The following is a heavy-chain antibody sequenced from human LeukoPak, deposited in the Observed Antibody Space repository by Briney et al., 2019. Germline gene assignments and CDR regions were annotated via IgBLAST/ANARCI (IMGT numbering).Heavy chain of an antibody. J-gene: IGHJ4*02. CDR2: IYYSGST. V-gene: IGHV4-39*01. D-gene: IGHD3-10*01. Sequence: SETLSLTCTVSGSSISSGGYYWGWIRQPPGKGLEWIGSIYYSGSTYYNPSLKSRVTISVDTSKSQFSLKLSSVTAADTAVYYCASPGGGSTKYWGQGTLVTVSS. CDR1: GSSISSGGYY. CDR3: ASPGGGSTKY.